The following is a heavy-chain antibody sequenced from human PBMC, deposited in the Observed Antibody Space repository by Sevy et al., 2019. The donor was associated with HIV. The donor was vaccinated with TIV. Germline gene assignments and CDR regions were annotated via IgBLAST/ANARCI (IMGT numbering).Heavy chain of an antibody. V-gene: IGHV1-2*06. Sequence: ASVKVSCKASGYTFTGYYMHWVRQAPGQGLEWMGRINPNSGGTNYAQKFQGRVTMTRDTSISTAYMELSRLSSDDTAVYYCARDGDSSALGWFDPWGQGTLVTVSS. CDR1: GYTFTGYY. CDR2: INPNSGGT. J-gene: IGHJ5*02. D-gene: IGHD3-22*01. CDR3: ARDGDSSALGWFDP.